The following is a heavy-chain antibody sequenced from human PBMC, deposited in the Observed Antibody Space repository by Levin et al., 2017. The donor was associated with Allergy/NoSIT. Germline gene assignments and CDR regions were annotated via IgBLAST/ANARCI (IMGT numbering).Heavy chain of an antibody. D-gene: IGHD1-1*01. J-gene: IGHJ6*03. CDR1: GYSFTSYW. CDR2: IYPGDSDT. V-gene: IGHV5-51*01. CDR3: ARRGTRDYYYYMDV. Sequence: GESLKISCKGSGYSFTSYWIGWVRQMPGKGLEWMGIIYPGDSDTSYSLSFQDQVTISADKSISTAYLQWSSLKSSDTAIYYCARRGTRDYYYYMDVWGKGTTVTVSS.